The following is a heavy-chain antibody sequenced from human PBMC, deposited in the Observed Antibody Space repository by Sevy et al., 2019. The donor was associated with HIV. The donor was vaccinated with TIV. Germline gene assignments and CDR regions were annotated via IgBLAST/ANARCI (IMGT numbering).Heavy chain of an antibody. CDR1: GFTFSSYA. D-gene: IGHD6-19*01. CDR2: ISYDGNNK. Sequence: GGSLRLSCAASGFTFSSYAMHWVRQAPGKGLEWVAVISYDGNNKYADSVKGRFTISRDNAKNSLYLQMNSLRAEDTAVYYCARAYASSGWYTVGLDPWGQGTLVTVSS. J-gene: IGHJ5*02. V-gene: IGHV3-30*03. CDR3: ARAYASSGWYTVGLDP.